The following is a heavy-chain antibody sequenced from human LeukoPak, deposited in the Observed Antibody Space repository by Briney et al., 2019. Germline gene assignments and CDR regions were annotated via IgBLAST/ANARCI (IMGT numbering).Heavy chain of an antibody. Sequence: GASVKVSCKASGFTFTSSAMQWVRQARGQRLEWRGWIVVGSGNTNYAQKFQERVTITRDMSTSTAYMELSSLRSEDTAVYYCAAGVVVIGYYYYGMDVWGQGTTVTVSS. V-gene: IGHV1-58*02. J-gene: IGHJ6*02. CDR1: GFTFTSSA. CDR3: AAGVVVIGYYYYGMDV. D-gene: IGHD3-22*01. CDR2: IVVGSGNT.